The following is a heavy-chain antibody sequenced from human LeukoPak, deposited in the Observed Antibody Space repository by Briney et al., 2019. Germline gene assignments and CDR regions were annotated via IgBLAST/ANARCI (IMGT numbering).Heavy chain of an antibody. D-gene: IGHD5-18*01. CDR1: GDSVGCYY. CDR2: IYYSGTT. V-gene: IGHV4-59*08. J-gene: IGHJ4*02. Sequence: SETLSLTCTVSGDSVGCYYWAWIRQPPGKGLEWIGYIYYSGTTKYNPSLKSRFTISVDTSKSQFSLNVRSVTAADTAVYYCARATLSDTDALDYWGQGTLVTVSS. CDR3: ARATLSDTDALDY.